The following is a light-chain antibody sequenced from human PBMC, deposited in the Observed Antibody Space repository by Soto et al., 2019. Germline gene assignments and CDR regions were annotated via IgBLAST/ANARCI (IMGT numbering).Light chain of an antibody. Sequence: EIQMTQSPSTLSASVGDRVIITCRASQSISTWLAWYQQKPGEGPKLLIYSASTLQSGVPSRFSGSGSGTEFTLTISGLQPDDFATYYCQQYDGNFGGGTRVEIK. V-gene: IGKV1-5*01. CDR3: QQYDGN. CDR2: SAS. J-gene: IGKJ4*01. CDR1: QSISTW.